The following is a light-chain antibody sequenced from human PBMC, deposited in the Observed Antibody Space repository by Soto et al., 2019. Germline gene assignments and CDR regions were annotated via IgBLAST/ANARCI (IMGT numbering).Light chain of an antibody. Sequence: DIQMTQSPSSLSASVGDRVTITCRASQSISSYLNWYQQKPGKAPKLLIYAASSLQGGVPSSFSGGGSGTDFTLTISSLQPEDFATYYWQQSYSTPPVTFGQGTRLEIK. J-gene: IGKJ5*01. CDR3: QQSYSTPPVT. CDR1: QSISSY. CDR2: AAS. V-gene: IGKV1-39*01.